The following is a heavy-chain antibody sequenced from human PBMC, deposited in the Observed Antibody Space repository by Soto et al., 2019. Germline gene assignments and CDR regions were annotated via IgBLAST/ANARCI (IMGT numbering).Heavy chain of an antibody. CDR3: ARHSSRGGDFYS. D-gene: IGHD3-10*01. J-gene: IGHJ4*02. CDR1: GASISSSY. Sequence: QVQLQESGPGLVKPSETLSLTCTVSGASISSSYWSWIRQPPGKGLEWIGYIHYTGNTNYNPSLESRVTMSVDTSGNQFSLRLNSVTAADTAVYYCARHSSRGGDFYSWGQGTLVTVSS. CDR2: IHYTGNT. V-gene: IGHV4-59*08.